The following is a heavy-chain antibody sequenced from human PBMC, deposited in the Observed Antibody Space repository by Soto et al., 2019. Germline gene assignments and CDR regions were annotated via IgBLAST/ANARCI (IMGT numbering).Heavy chain of an antibody. Sequence: SETLSLTCTVSSGSISSYHWSWIRQPPGKGLEWIGYIYYSGSTNYNPSLKSRVTISVDTSKNQFSLKLSSVTAADTAVYYCARTHYNWNFDYWGQGALVTVSS. CDR1: SGSISSYH. V-gene: IGHV4-59*01. CDR2: IYYSGST. CDR3: ARTHYNWNFDY. D-gene: IGHD1-20*01. J-gene: IGHJ4*02.